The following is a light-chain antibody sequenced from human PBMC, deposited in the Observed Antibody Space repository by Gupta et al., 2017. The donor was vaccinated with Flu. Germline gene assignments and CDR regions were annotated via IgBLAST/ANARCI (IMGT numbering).Light chain of an antibody. CDR1: QSVSSN. Sequence: PATLSVSPGERATISCRASQSVSSNLAWYQRKPGKAPRLLIFGASTRASGISERFSGSGSGTEFTLTISSLQSEDFAVYYCQQNIDRPHTFGRGTKLEIK. CDR3: QQNIDRPHT. V-gene: IGKV3-15*01. J-gene: IGKJ2*01. CDR2: GAS.